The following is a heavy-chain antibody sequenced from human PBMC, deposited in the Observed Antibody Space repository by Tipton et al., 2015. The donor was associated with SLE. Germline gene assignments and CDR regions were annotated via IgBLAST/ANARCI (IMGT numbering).Heavy chain of an antibody. D-gene: IGHD7-27*01. V-gene: IGHV4-59*12. CDR1: GASIGSYY. J-gene: IGHJ4*02. CDR2: GYHSGSA. Sequence: TLSLTCTVSGASIGSYYWHWIRQPPGKGLEWIGYGYHSGSADYNPSLKSRGTISLDKSKNQFTLKLSSVTAADTAVYYCARDPNGGYGSFDYWGLGALVTVSS. CDR3: ARDPNGGYGSFDY.